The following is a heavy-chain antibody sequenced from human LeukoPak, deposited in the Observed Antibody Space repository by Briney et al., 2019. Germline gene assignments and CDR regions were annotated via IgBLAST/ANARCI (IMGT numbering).Heavy chain of an antibody. CDR1: GYSISSGYY. CDR2: IYHSGST. D-gene: IGHD2-21*01. V-gene: IGHV4-38-2*01. J-gene: IGHJ3*02. Sequence: SETLSLTCAVSGYSISSGYYWGWIRQPPGKGLEWIGSIYHSGSTYYNPSLKSRVTISVDKSKNQFSLKLSSVTAADTAVYYCARGVFIWGQGTMVTVSS. CDR3: ARGVFI.